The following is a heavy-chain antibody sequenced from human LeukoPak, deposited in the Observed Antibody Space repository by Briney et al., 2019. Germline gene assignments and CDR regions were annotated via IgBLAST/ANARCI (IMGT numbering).Heavy chain of an antibody. J-gene: IGHJ3*02. V-gene: IGHV1-2*02. CDR1: GYTFTGYY. D-gene: IGHD2-2*01. CDR3: ARDQIGVVVPAAMLEGDAFDI. Sequence: ASVKVYCKASGYTFTGYYMHWVRQAPGQGLEWMGWINPNSGGTNYAQKFQGRVTMTRDTSISTAYMELSRLRSDDMAVYYCARDQIGVVVPAAMLEGDAFDIWGQGTTVTVSS. CDR2: INPNSGGT.